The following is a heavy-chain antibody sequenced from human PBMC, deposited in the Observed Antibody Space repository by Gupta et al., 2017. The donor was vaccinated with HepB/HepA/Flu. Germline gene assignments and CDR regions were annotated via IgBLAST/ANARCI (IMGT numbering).Heavy chain of an antibody. J-gene: IGHJ6*02. CDR2: IRSKAYGGTT. Sequence: EVQLVESGGGLVQPGRSLRLSCTASGFTFGDYAMSWVRQEPGKGLEWVGFIRSKAYGGTTEYAASVKGRFTISRDDSKSIAYLQMNSLKTEDTAVYYCTRDTNTVTTPDYYYYYGMDVWGQGTTVTVSS. CDR1: GFTFGDYA. CDR3: TRDTNTVTTPDYYYYYGMDV. V-gene: IGHV3-49*04. D-gene: IGHD4-17*01.